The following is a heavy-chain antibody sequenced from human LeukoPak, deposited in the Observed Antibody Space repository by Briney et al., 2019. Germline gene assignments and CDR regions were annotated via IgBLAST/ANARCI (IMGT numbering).Heavy chain of an antibody. CDR1: VGTFTSYA. Sequence: SVKVSSTASVGTFTSYAISWVRQAPGHGLEWMGGIIPIFGTTNYAQKFQDRVTITADKSTSTAYMELSTLRSEDTAVYYCARVVGLTGYSSSWYSGYYYYMDVWGKGTTVTVSS. CDR2: IIPIFGTT. CDR3: ARVVGLTGYSSSWYSGYYYYMDV. V-gene: IGHV1-69*06. J-gene: IGHJ6*03. D-gene: IGHD6-13*01.